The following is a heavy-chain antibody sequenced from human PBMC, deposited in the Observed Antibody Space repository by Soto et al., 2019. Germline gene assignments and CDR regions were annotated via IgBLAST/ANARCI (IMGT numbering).Heavy chain of an antibody. J-gene: IGHJ6*02. V-gene: IGHV1-69*01. CDR2: IIPIFGTA. CDR3: AKHIVVATADYYYGMDV. Sequence: QVQLVQSGAEVKKPGSSVKVSCKASGGTFSSYAISWVRQAPGQGLEWMGGIIPIFGTANYAQKFQGRVTITADESTSTAYMELSSLRSEDTAVYYCAKHIVVATADYYYGMDVWGQGTTVTVSS. CDR1: GGTFSSYA. D-gene: IGHD2-21*02.